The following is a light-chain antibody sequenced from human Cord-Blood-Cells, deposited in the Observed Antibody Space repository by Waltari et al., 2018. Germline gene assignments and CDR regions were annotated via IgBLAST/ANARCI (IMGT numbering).Light chain of an antibody. CDR1: SSDVGSYNL. Sequence: SPGQSITISCTGTSSDVGSYNLVSWYQQHPGKAPKLMIYEVSKRPSGVSNRFSGSKSGNTASLTISGLQAEDEADYYCCSYAGSSTLYVFGTGTKVTVL. J-gene: IGLJ1*01. CDR2: EVS. V-gene: IGLV2-23*02. CDR3: CSYAGSSTLYV.